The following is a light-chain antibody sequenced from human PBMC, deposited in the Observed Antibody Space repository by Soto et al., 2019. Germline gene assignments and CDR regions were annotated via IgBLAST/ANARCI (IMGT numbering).Light chain of an antibody. CDR3: QQYNSYRT. V-gene: IGKV1-5*03. J-gene: IGKJ1*01. Sequence: DIQMTQSPSTLSASVGDRVTITCRASQSIRSWLAWYQQKPGKAPKLLISKASSLESGVPSRFSGSGSGTEFTLTISSLQPDDFATYYCQQYNSYRTFGQGTKVEIK. CDR1: QSIRSW. CDR2: KAS.